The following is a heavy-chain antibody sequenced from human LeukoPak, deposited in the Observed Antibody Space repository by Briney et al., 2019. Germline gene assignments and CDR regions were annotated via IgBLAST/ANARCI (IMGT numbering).Heavy chain of an antibody. J-gene: IGHJ4*02. CDR3: ASSLLWFGESLYYFDY. CDR2: IYYSGST. CDR1: GGSISSYY. D-gene: IGHD3-10*01. V-gene: IGHV4-59*01. Sequence: PSETLSLTCTVSGGSISSYYWSWIRQPPGKGPEWIGYIYYSGSTNYNPSLKSRVTISVDTSKNQFSLKLSSVTAADTAVYYCASSLLWFGESLYYFDYWGQGTLVTVSS.